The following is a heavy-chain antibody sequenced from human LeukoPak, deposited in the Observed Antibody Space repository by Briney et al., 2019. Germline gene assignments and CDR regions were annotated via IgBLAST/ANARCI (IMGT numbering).Heavy chain of an antibody. D-gene: IGHD1-26*01. J-gene: IGHJ4*02. CDR3: ANEDSGSYYPFDY. Sequence: PGGSLRLSCAASGFTFSSYGMHWVRQAPGKGLEWVAFIRYDGSNKYYADSAKGRFTISRDNSKNTLYLQMNSLRAEDTAVYYCANEDSGSYYPFDYWGQGALVTVSS. V-gene: IGHV3-30*02. CDR1: GFTFSSYG. CDR2: IRYDGSNK.